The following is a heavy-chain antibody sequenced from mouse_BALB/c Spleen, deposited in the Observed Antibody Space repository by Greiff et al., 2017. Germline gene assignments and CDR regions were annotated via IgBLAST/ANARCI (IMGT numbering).Heavy chain of an antibody. V-gene: IGHV1-18*01. J-gene: IGHJ1*01. CDR2: INPNNGGT. D-gene: IGHD2-4*01. Sequence: VQLQQSGAELVRPGASVKIPCKASGYTFTDYNMDWVKQSHGKSLEWIGDINPNNGGTIYNQKFKGKATLTVDKSSSTAHMELRSLTSEDTAVYYCARRVYDYDGYFDVWGAGTTVTVAS. CDR3: ARRVYDYDGYFDV. CDR1: GYTFTDYN.